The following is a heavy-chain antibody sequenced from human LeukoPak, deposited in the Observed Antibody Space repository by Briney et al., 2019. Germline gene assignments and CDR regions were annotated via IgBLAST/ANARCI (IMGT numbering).Heavy chain of an antibody. Sequence: GGSLRLSCAASGFTFSRFWMSWVRQAPGKGLECVANIKQDGSEKYYVDSVKGRFTISRDNAKNSLYLQMNSLRAEDTAVFYCARDGTYTDYDPDFDIWGQGTLVTVSS. J-gene: IGHJ4*02. CDR1: GFTFSRFW. CDR2: IKQDGSEK. V-gene: IGHV3-7*04. D-gene: IGHD5-12*01. CDR3: ARDGTYTDYDPDFDI.